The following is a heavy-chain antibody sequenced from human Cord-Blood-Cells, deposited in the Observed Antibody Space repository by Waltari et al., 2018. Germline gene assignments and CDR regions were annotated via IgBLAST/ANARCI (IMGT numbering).Heavy chain of an antibody. Sequence: QVQLVQSGAEVKKPGASVKVSCKVSGYTLTELSMHWVRQAPGKGLEWMGGFDPEEGETIYAQKFQGRVTMTEDTSTDTAYMELSSLRSEDTAVYYCATGKVSVVISSPTFDYWGQGTLVTVSS. D-gene: IGHD3-22*01. CDR2: FDPEEGET. J-gene: IGHJ4*02. CDR1: GYTLTELS. CDR3: ATGKVSVVISSPTFDY. V-gene: IGHV1-24*01.